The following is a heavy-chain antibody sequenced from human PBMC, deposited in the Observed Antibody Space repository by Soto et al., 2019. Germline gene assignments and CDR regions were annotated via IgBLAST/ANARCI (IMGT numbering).Heavy chain of an antibody. D-gene: IGHD3-22*01. Sequence: QVQLQESGPGLVKPSQTLSLTCTVSGGSISSGGYYWSWIRQHPGKGLEWIGYIYYSGSTYYNPSHRSRVTISVDTSKDQFPLKLSSVTASDTAVYYCARERSDSSYYYDSGGYSYYFDYWGQGTLVAVSS. CDR2: IYYSGST. V-gene: IGHV4-31*03. J-gene: IGHJ4*02. CDR3: ARERSDSSYYYDSGGYSYYFDY. CDR1: GGSISSGGYY.